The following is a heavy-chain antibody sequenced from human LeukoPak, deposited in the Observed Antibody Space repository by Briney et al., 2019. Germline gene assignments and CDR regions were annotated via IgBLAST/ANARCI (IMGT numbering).Heavy chain of an antibody. Sequence: GGFLRLSCGASGFALSNYRMHWVRQAPGKGLEWVSFINVDSTTIYYADSVRGRFTISRDNAKNSLYLQMDSLRAEDTAVYYCARMWSYDFDIWGQGTMVTVSS. V-gene: IGHV3-48*01. CDR3: ARMWSYDFDI. J-gene: IGHJ3*02. CDR2: INVDSTTI. CDR1: GFALSNYR. D-gene: IGHD2-21*01.